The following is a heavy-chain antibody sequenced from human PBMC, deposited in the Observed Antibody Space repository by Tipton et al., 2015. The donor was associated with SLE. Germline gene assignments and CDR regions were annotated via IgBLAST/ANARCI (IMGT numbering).Heavy chain of an antibody. V-gene: IGHV4-31*03. CDR1: GGSISSGGYY. D-gene: IGHD4-11*01. J-gene: IGHJ4*02. Sequence: TLSLTCNVSGGSISSGGYYWSWIRQHPGKGLEWIGYTYYSGSPYYNPSLKSRVTMSVDTSRNQFSLKLTSVTAADTAVYFCARFDYSNWDDYWGQGTLVTVSS. CDR2: TYYSGSP. CDR3: ARFDYSNWDDY.